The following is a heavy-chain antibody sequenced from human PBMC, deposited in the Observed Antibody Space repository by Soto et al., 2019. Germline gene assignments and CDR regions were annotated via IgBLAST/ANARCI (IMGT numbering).Heavy chain of an antibody. D-gene: IGHD4-4*01. CDR2: ISYDGSNK. V-gene: IGHV3-30-3*01. CDR3: ARDDYNTYYGMDV. Sequence: QVQLVESGGGVVQPGRSLRLSCAASGFTFSSYAMHWVRQAPGKGLEWVAVISYDGSNKYYADSVKGRFTISRDNSKNTLYLQMNSLRAEDTAVYYCARDDYNTYYGMDVWGQRTTVTVSS. CDR1: GFTFSSYA. J-gene: IGHJ6*02.